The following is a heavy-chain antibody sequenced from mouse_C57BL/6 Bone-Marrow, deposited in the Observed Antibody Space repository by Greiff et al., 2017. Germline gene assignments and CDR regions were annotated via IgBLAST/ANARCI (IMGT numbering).Heavy chain of an antibody. D-gene: IGHD6-1*01. V-gene: IGHV1-26*01. CDR3: ARWGGCVPGAMDY. Sequence: EVQLQQSGPELVQPGASVKISCKASGYTFTDYYMNWVKQSHGKSLEWIGDINPNNGGNSYNQKFKGKATLTVDKSSSTAYMELRSLTSEDSAVYDCARWGGCVPGAMDYWGQGTSGTVSS. CDR1: GYTFTDYY. J-gene: IGHJ4*01. CDR2: INPNNGGN.